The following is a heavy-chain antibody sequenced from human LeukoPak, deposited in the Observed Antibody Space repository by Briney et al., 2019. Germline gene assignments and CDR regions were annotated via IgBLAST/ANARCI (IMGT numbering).Heavy chain of an antibody. CDR1: GGSFSGYY. J-gene: IGHJ5*02. CDR3: ARGLGLRYFDWSKNWVDP. CDR2: INHSGST. V-gene: IGHV4-34*01. Sequence: SETLSLTCAVYGGSFSGYYWSWIRQPPGKGLEWIGEINHSGSTNYNPSLKSRVTISVDTSKNQFSLKLSSVTAADTAVYYCARGLGLRYFDWSKNWVDPWGQGTLVTVSS. D-gene: IGHD3-9*01.